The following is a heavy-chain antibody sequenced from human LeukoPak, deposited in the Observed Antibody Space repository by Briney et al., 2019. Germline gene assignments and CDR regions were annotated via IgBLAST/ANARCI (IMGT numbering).Heavy chain of an antibody. J-gene: IGHJ4*02. D-gene: IGHD4-17*01. CDR1: GFTFSSYG. V-gene: IGHV3-30*03. CDR2: ISYDGSNK. Sequence: GGFLRLSCAASGFTFSSYGMHWVRQAPGKGLEWVAVISYDGSNKYYADSVKGRFTISRDNSKNTLYLQMNSLRAEDTAVYYCARDAGHDYVPDFWGQGTLVTVSS. CDR3: ARDAGHDYVPDF.